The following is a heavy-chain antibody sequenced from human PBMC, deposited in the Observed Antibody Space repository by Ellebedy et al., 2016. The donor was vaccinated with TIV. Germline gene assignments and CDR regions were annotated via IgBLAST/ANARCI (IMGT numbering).Heavy chain of an antibody. Sequence: SQTLSLTCGISGDSVSSNSAAWNWIRQSPSRGLEWLGRTYYRSKWYNHYALSVKDRITINPDTSKNQFSLQLNFVTSEDTAVYYCARGEDGSGSYYQVLDYWGQGILVTVSS. J-gene: IGHJ4*02. CDR3: ARGEDGSGSYYQVLDY. D-gene: IGHD3-10*01. V-gene: IGHV6-1*01. CDR2: TYYRSKWYN. CDR1: GDSVSSNSAA.